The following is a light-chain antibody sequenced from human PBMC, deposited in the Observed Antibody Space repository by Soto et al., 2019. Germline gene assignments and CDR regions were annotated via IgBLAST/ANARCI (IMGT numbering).Light chain of an antibody. V-gene: IGKV1-39*01. J-gene: IGKJ2*01. CDR1: QTISNY. CDR2: AAS. CDR3: LQSYSSPRT. Sequence: DIQMTQSPASLSASVGDTVAITCRASQTISNYLSWFQFRPGTAPKLLVYAASSLQVGVPSRFRGGGSGTYFTLTITNLQSEDFAPYYCLQSYSSPRTFGQGTKVDI.